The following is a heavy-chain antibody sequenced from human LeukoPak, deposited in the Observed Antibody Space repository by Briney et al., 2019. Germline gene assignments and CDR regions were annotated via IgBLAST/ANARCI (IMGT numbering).Heavy chain of an antibody. D-gene: IGHD4-11*01. Sequence: GGSLRLSCAASGLTFSDYYMSWIRQAPGKGLEWVSYISSSSSYTNYADSVKGRFTISRDNAKNSLYLQMNSLRAEDTAVYYCARAPHYSNYGPYYYGTDVWGQGTTVTVSS. CDR3: ARAPHYSNYGPYYYGTDV. CDR1: GLTFSDYY. V-gene: IGHV3-11*06. J-gene: IGHJ6*02. CDR2: ISSSSSYT.